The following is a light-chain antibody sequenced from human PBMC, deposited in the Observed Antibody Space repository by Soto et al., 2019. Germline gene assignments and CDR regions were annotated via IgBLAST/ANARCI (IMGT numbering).Light chain of an antibody. CDR3: QQYYSTPIT. CDR2: TAS. CDR1: QSIDSY. V-gene: IGKV1-39*01. J-gene: IGKJ5*01. Sequence: DIQMPHSPSSLSASVGDRVTIPCRASQSIDSYLNWYQQRPGKAPKLLIHTASGLQSGVPSRFSGSGSGTDFTLTISSLQAEDVAVYYCQQYYSTPITFGQGTRLEIK.